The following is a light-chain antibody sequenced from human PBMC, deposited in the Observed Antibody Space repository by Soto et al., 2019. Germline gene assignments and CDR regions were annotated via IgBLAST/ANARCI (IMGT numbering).Light chain of an antibody. V-gene: IGKV3-20*01. J-gene: IGKJ2*02. CDR3: QQYGISPPCT. CDR1: QSVSSSY. Sequence: EIVLTQSPGTLSLSPGERATLSSRASQSVSSSYLAWYQQKPGQAPRLLIYGASSRATGIPDRFSGSGSGTDFTLTISRLEPEDFAVYYCQQYGISPPCTFGQGTKLEIK. CDR2: GAS.